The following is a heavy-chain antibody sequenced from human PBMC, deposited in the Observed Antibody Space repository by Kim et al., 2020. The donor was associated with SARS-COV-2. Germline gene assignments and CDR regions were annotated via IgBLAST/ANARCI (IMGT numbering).Heavy chain of an antibody. Sequence: ASVKVSCKVSGYTLTELSIHWVRQAPGKGLEWMGGFDPEDGETIYAQKFQGRVTMTEDTSTDTAYMELSSLRSEDTAVYYCATTTIFGGPNWFDPWGQGTLVTVSS. J-gene: IGHJ5*02. CDR2: FDPEDGET. V-gene: IGHV1-24*01. CDR1: GYTLTELS. CDR3: ATTTIFGGPNWFDP. D-gene: IGHD3-3*01.